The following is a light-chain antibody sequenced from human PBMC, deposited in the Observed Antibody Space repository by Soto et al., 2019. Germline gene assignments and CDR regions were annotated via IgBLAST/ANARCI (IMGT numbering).Light chain of an antibody. CDR1: NMGRKS. V-gene: IGLV3-21*02. Sequence: SYELTQPPSVSVAPGQTARITCGGNNMGRKSVHGYQQKPGQAPVLVVYDDGDRPSGIPERFSGSNSGNTATLTISRVEAGDEADYHCQAWDTISDLGIFGGGTKLTVL. CDR3: QAWDTISDLGI. CDR2: DDG. J-gene: IGLJ2*01.